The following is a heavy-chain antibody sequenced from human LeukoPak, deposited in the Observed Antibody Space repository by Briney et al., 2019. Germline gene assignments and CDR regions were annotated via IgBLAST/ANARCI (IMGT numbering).Heavy chain of an antibody. D-gene: IGHD1-26*01. Sequence: GASVKVSCKASGYTFTSYGISWVRQAPGQGLEWMGWISAYNGNTNYAQNLQGRVTMTTDTSTSTAYMELRSLRSDDTAVYYCARDLLRGATTGAFDIWGQGTMVTVSS. CDR2: ISAYNGNT. CDR1: GYTFTSYG. V-gene: IGHV1-18*01. J-gene: IGHJ3*02. CDR3: ARDLLRGATTGAFDI.